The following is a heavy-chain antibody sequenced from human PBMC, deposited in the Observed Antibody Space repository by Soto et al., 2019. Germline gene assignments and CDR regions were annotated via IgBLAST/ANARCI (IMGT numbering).Heavy chain of an antibody. Sequence: DVQLLESGGGLVQPGGSLRLSCAASGFTFNNYAMSWVRQAPGKGLDWVSAISGNGGRTYYADSVKGRFTISRDNSKNTLNLQMSSLKAADTAVYYCAKDVGVSGTYDYWGQGTLVTVSP. V-gene: IGHV3-23*01. CDR3: AKDVGVSGTYDY. J-gene: IGHJ4*02. D-gene: IGHD1-7*01. CDR1: GFTFNNYA. CDR2: ISGNGGRT.